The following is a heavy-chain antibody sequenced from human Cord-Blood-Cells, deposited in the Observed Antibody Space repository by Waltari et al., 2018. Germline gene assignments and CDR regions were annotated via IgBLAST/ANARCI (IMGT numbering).Heavy chain of an antibody. J-gene: IGHJ4*02. CDR2: IYYSWST. D-gene: IGHD3-3*02. CDR1: GGSISSSSYY. Sequence: QLQLQESGPGLVKPSETLSLTCTVSGGSISSSSYYWGWIRQPPGKGLEWIGSIYYSWSTYYNPSLKSRVTISVDTSKNQFSLKLSSVTAADTAVYYCASHLFPVHFDYWGQGTLVTVSS. CDR3: ASHLFPVHFDY. V-gene: IGHV4-39*07.